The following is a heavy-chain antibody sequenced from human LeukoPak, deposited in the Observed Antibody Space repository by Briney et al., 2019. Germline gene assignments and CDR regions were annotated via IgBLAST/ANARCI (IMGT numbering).Heavy chain of an antibody. CDR3: ARSGGDYVDY. V-gene: IGHV4-39*07. Sequence: PSETLSLTCTVSGGSISSSSYYWGWIRQPPGRGLEWIGSIYYSGSTYYNPSLKSRVTISVDTSKNQFSLKLSSVTAADTAVYYCARSGGDYVDYWGQGTLVTVSS. CDR2: IYYSGST. J-gene: IGHJ4*02. CDR1: GGSISSSSYY. D-gene: IGHD2-15*01.